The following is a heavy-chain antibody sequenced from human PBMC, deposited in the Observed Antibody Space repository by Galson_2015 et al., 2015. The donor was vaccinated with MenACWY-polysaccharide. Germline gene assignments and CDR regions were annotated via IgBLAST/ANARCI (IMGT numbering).Heavy chain of an antibody. CDR1: DGSFSGHY. V-gene: IGHV4-34*01. Sequence: ETLSLTCAVYDGSFSGHYYSWIRHSPGKGLQWIGETTHSGATNYEVSLKSRVTISGDSSKNQVSLKMNSVTAADTAVYYCTRADGPHYRYGMDVWGQGTTVTVSS. CDR2: TTHSGAT. CDR3: TRADGPHYRYGMDV. J-gene: IGHJ6*02. D-gene: IGHD4-11*01.